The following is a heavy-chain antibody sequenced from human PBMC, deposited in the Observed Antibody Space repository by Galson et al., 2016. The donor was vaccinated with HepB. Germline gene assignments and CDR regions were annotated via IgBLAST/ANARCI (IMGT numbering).Heavy chain of an antibody. CDR2: IYSGGGT. V-gene: IGHV3-53*01. Sequence: SLRLSCAASGFTVSSNYMSWVRQAPGKGLEWVSVIYSGGGTYYADSVKGRFTISRDNSKNTLYLQMNSLRAEDTAVYYCAKGPRTGATNSYYYGMDVWGQGTTVTVAS. CDR3: AKGPRTGATNSYYYGMDV. CDR1: GFTVSSNY. J-gene: IGHJ6*02. D-gene: IGHD1-1*01.